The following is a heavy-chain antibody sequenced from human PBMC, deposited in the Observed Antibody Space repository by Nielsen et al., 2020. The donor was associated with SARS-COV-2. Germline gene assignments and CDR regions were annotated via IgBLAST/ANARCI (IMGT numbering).Heavy chain of an antibody. CDR2: LNWSGRST. D-gene: IGHD3/OR15-3a*01. CDR1: GFAFDDHG. CDR3: ARGTWIELWRTGSYFDY. V-gene: IGHV3-20*04. J-gene: IGHJ4*02. Sequence: GESLKISCAASGFAFDDHGMSWVRQVPGKGLEWVSGLNWSGRSTGYADSVKGRFTISRDNAKNSLYLQMNGLRAEDTAFYYCARGTWIELWRTGSYFDYWGQGSLVTVSS.